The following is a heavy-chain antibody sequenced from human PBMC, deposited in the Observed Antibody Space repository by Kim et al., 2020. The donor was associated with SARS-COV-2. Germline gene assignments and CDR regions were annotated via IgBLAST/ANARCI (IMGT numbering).Heavy chain of an antibody. D-gene: IGHD6-19*01. V-gene: IGHV3-23*01. J-gene: IGHJ5*01. CDR3: VKDHPSSGWPPFHS. CDR2: INNGGNP. Sequence: GGSLRLSCVASGFTFSSRAMSWVRQTPEKGLECVASINNGGNPYYADSVQGRFTVSRDITKATLYLQMNSLRADDSALYYCVKDHPSSGWPPFHSWR. CDR1: GFTFSSRA.